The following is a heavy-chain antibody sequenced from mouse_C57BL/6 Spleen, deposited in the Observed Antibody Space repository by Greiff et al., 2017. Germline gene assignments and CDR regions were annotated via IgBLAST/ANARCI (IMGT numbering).Heavy chain of an antibody. CDR3: ARHNDGSSRDYAMDY. D-gene: IGHD1-1*01. J-gene: IGHJ4*01. Sequence: EVMLVASGGGLVQPGGSLKLSCAASGFTFSDYGMAWVRQAPRKGPEWVAFISNLAYSIYSADTVTGRFTISSENAKNTLDVEMSSLGSEDTSMYYCARHNDGSSRDYAMDYWGQGTSVTVSS. CDR1: GFTFSDYG. V-gene: IGHV5-15*04. CDR2: ISNLAYSI.